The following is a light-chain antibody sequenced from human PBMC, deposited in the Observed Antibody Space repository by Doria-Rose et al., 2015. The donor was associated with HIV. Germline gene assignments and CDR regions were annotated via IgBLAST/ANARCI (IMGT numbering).Light chain of an antibody. Sequence: TQSPGTLSLSPGERATLSCRASQSFSSTYLAWYQQRPGQAPSLLIYDGSTRATGIPDRFSASGSGTDFTLSNNRREPKDFAQYYCHQYGTTWTFGQGTKVEI. V-gene: IGKV3-20*01. CDR2: DGS. J-gene: IGKJ1*01. CDR3: HQYGTTWT. CDR1: QSFSSTY.